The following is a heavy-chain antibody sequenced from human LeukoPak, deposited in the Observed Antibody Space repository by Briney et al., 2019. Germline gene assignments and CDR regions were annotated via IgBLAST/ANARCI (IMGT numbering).Heavy chain of an antibody. Sequence: GGSLRLSCAASGFTFSSFWMSWVRQVPGKGLEWVANIKDDGSENHHVDSVRGRFTISRDNAKNSLYLQMNSLRAEDTAVYYCATNGHSHANWGQGTLVTVSS. CDR2: IKDDGSEN. V-gene: IGHV3-7*01. CDR3: ATNGHSHAN. CDR1: GFTFSSFW. D-gene: IGHD2-2*01. J-gene: IGHJ4*02.